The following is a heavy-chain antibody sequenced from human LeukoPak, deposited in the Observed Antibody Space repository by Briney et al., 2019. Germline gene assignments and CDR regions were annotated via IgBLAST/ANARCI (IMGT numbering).Heavy chain of an antibody. D-gene: IGHD1-1*01. V-gene: IGHV4-30-2*01. Sequence: PSETLSVTCAVSGGSISSGGYSWSWIRQPPGKGLEWIGYIYHSGSTYYNPSLKSRVTISVDRSKNQFSLKLSSVTAADTAVYYCARDSAVRDGGWFDPWGQGTLVTVSS. CDR3: ARDSAVRDGGWFDP. J-gene: IGHJ5*02. CDR1: GGSISSGGYS. CDR2: IYHSGST.